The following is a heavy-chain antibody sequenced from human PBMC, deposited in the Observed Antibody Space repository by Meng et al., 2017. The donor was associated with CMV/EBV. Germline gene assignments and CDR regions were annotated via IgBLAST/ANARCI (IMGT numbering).Heavy chain of an antibody. Sequence: GPGPVSPSQTLSHTCTVSGGSISRGDYYWRWIREPPGKGLEWIGYIYYSGSTYYNPSLKSRVTISVDTSKNQFSLKLSSVTAADTAVYYCARVTSRVAGAFDYWGQGTLVTVSS. CDR2: IYYSGST. D-gene: IGHD1-14*01. CDR1: GGSISRGDYY. J-gene: IGHJ4*02. V-gene: IGHV4-30-4*01. CDR3: ARVTSRVAGAFDY.